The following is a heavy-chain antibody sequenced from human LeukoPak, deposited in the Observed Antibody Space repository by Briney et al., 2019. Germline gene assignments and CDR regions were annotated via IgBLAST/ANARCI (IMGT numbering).Heavy chain of an antibody. J-gene: IGHJ4*02. V-gene: IGHV3-49*03. D-gene: IGHD4-17*01. Sequence: GGSLRLSCTASGFTFGDYGMSWFRQAPGKGLEWVGFIRSKADDGTTEYAASVKGRFSISRDDSKSIAYLQMNSLKTEDTAVYYCTRDKEYGDPPRILVYWGQGTLVTVSS. CDR2: IRSKADDGTT. CDR3: TRDKEYGDPPRILVY. CDR1: GFTFGDYG.